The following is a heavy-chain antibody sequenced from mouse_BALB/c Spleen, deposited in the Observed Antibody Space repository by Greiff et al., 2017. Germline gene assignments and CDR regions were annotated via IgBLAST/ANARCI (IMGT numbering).Heavy chain of an antibody. V-gene: IGHV5-9-4*01. J-gene: IGHJ1*01. D-gene: IGHD1-1*01. CDR1: GFTFSSYA. CDR3: ARETVVGYFDV. Sequence: DVKLVESGGGLVKPGGSLKLSCAASGFTFSSYAMSWVRQSPEKRLEWVAEISSGGSYTYYPDTVTGRFTISRDNAKNTLYLEMSSLRSEDTAMYYCARETVVGYFDVWGAGTTVTVSS. CDR2: ISSGGSYT.